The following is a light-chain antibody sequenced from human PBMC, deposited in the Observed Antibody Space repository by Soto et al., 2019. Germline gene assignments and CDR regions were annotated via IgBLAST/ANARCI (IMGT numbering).Light chain of an antibody. V-gene: IGKV1-5*03. CDR1: QSISSW. J-gene: IGKJ1*01. CDR2: KAS. Sequence: DIQMTQSPSTLSASVGDRATITCRASQSISSWLAWYQQKPGKAPKLLIYKASSLESGVPSRFSGSGSGTEFTLTISSLQPDDLATYYCQQYNSYSLTFGQGTKVEIK. CDR3: QQYNSYSLT.